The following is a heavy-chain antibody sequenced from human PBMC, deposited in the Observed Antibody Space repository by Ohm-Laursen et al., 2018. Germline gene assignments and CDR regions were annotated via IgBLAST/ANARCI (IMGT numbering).Heavy chain of an antibody. Sequence: SLRLSCAASGFSVSSYDMNWVRQAPGKVEWISYISETSSHIYDADPVRGRFTVARDIAKNSLYLQLNSLRVEDTAVYYCARDSSRRAREGGMDVWGQGTTVTVSS. V-gene: IGHV3-21*01. CDR1: GFSVSSYD. D-gene: IGHD6-6*01. CDR3: ARDSSRRAREGGMDV. CDR2: ISETSSHI. J-gene: IGHJ6*02.